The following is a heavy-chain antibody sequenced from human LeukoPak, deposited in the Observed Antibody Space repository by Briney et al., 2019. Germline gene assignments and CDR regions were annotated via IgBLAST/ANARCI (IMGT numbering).Heavy chain of an antibody. D-gene: IGHD4-17*01. Sequence: ASVKVSCKASGYTFTGYYMHWVRQAPGQGLEWMGRINPNSGGTNYAQKFQGRVTMTRDTSISTAYMELSRLSSDDTAVYYCARATTVTTRTPDYWGQGTLVTVSS. J-gene: IGHJ4*02. V-gene: IGHV1-2*06. CDR1: GYTFTGYY. CDR3: ARATTVTTRTPDY. CDR2: INPNSGGT.